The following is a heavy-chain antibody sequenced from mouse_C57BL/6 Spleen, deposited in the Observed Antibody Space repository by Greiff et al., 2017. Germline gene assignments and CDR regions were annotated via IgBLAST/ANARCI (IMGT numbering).Heavy chain of an antibody. CDR1: GFSLTSYG. CDR2: IWRGGST. Sequence: QVQLQQSGPGLVQPSQSLSITCTVSGFSLTSYGVHWVRQSPGKGLEWLGVIWRGGSTDYNAAFMSRLSSTKDNSKSQVFFKMSSLQADDTAIYYCAKKATVVAHLYFDVWGTGTTVTVSS. D-gene: IGHD1-1*01. J-gene: IGHJ1*03. CDR3: AKKATVVAHLYFDV. V-gene: IGHV2-5*01.